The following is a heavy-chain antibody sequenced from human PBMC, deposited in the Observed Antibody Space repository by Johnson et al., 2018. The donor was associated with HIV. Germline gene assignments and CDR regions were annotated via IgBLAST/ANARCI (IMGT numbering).Heavy chain of an antibody. Sequence: VQLVESGGGVVRPGGSLRLSCAASGFTFDDYGMSWVRQAPGKGLEWVSGINWNGGSTGYADSVKGRFTISRDSAKNSLYLQMNSLRAEDTALYYCERGVSSGYYSNAFDVWGQGTMATVSS. J-gene: IGHJ3*01. CDR2: INWNGGST. V-gene: IGHV3-20*04. CDR1: GFTFDDYG. D-gene: IGHD3-22*01. CDR3: ERGVSSGYYSNAFDV.